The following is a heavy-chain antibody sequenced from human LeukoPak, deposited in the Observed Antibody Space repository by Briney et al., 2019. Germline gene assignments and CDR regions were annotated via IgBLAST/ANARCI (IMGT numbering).Heavy chain of an antibody. J-gene: IGHJ4*02. Sequence: PSETLSLTCAVYGGSFSGYYWSWIRQHPGKGLEWIGYIYYSGSTYYNPSLKSRVTISVDTSKNQFSLKLSSVTAADTAVYYCASWDGNWGESENWGQGTLVTVSS. D-gene: IGHD7-27*01. CDR2: IYYSGST. V-gene: IGHV4-31*11. CDR1: GGSFSGYY. CDR3: ASWDGNWGESEN.